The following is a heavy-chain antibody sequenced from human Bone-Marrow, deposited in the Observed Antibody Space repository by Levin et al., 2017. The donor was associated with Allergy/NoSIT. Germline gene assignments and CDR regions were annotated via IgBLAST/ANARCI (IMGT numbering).Heavy chain of an antibody. J-gene: IGHJ6*02. D-gene: IGHD3-22*01. CDR3: ARGERHHYDVSAYFG. CDR1: GLTLSDYY. CDR2: IGGSGTPI. Sequence: SCAASGLTLSDYYMTWIRQAPGKGLEWVSYIGGSGTPIYYADSVKGRFTISRDNSKNLLYLQMSSLRAEDTAVYYCARGERHHYDVSAYFGWGQGTTVTVSS. V-gene: IGHV3-11*01.